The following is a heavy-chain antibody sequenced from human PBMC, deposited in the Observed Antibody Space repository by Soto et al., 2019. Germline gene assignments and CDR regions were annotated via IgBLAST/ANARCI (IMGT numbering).Heavy chain of an antibody. Sequence: EVQLVESGGGLVQPGESLRLSCAASGFTVSSNWMHWVSQAPGKGLLWVSRLSSDGSSTNYAYSVNGRFTNSTDNAKNTLYLQMNSLRAEDTAVYFFASGYNYACYIWGQGTMVTVSS. CDR2: LSSDGSST. CDR3: ASGYNYACYI. CDR1: GFTVSSNW. V-gene: IGHV3-74*01. J-gene: IGHJ3*02. D-gene: IGHD5-18*01.